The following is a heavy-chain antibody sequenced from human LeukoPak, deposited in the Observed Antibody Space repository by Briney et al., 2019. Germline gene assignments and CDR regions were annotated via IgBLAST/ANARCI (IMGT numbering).Heavy chain of an antibody. V-gene: IGHV1-2*02. J-gene: IGHJ6*03. CDR2: INPNSGGT. Sequence: ASVKVSCKASGYTFTDYYMHWVRQAPGQGLEWMGWINPNSGGTNYAQKFQGRVTMTRDTSISTAYMELSRLRSDDTAVYYCARDSGSETGRGHYYYYYYMDVWGKGTRSPSP. CDR3: ARDSGSETGRGHYYYYYYMDV. D-gene: IGHD3-10*01. CDR1: GYTFTDYY.